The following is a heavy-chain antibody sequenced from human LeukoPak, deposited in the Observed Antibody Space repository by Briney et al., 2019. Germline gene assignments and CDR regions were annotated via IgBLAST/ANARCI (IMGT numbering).Heavy chain of an antibody. CDR2: INPSGGST. J-gene: IGHJ5*02. Sequence: GASVKVSCKASGYTFTSYYMHWVRQAPGQGLEWMGIINPSGGSTSYAQKFQGRVTMTRDTSTSTVYMELNSLRAEDTAVYYCARDPRRYCSGGSCYGGWFDPWGQGTLVTVSS. D-gene: IGHD2-15*01. CDR3: ARDPRRYCSGGSCYGGWFDP. CDR1: GYTFTSYY. V-gene: IGHV1-46*01.